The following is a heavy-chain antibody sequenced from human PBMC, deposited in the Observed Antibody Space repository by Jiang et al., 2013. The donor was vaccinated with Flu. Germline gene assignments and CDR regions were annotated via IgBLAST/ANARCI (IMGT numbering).Heavy chain of an antibody. CDR3: ARDLHGQLLVPFDY. CDR2: ISSSSSYI. CDR1: GFTFSSYS. J-gene: IGHJ4*02. D-gene: IGHD2-2*01. V-gene: IGHV3-21*01. Sequence: VKPGGSLRLSCAASGFTFSSYSMNWVRQAPGKGLEWVSSISSSSSYIYYADSVKGRFTISRDNAKNSLYLQMNSLRAEDTAVYYCARDLHGQLLVPFDYWGQGTLVTVSS.